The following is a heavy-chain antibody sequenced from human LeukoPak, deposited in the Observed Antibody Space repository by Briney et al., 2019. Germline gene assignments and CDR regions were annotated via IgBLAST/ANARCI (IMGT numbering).Heavy chain of an antibody. J-gene: IGHJ4*02. CDR2: IYYSGRT. Sequence: PSETLSLTCTVSGGSISSYYWSWIRQPPGKGLEWIGYIYYSGRTKYNPSLKSRVTISVDTSKNQFSLKLSSVTAADTAVYYCARRSSSGGYYFDYWGQGTLVTVSS. D-gene: IGHD3-16*01. V-gene: IGHV4-59*08. CDR1: GGSISSYY. CDR3: ARRSSSGGYYFDY.